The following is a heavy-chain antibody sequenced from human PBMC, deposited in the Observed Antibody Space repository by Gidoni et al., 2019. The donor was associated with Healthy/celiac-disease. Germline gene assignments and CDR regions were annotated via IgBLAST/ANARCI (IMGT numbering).Heavy chain of an antibody. Sequence: QLQLQESGPGLVKPSETLSLTCTVSGGSISSSSYYWGWIRQPPGKGLEWIGSIYYSGSTYYNPSLKSRVTISVDTSKNQFSLKLSSVTAADTAVYYCAIGITIFGVVIPVGHNFDYWGQGTLVTVSS. CDR1: GGSISSSSYY. V-gene: IGHV4-39*01. D-gene: IGHD3-3*01. CDR3: AIGITIFGVVIPVGHNFDY. J-gene: IGHJ4*02. CDR2: IYYSGST.